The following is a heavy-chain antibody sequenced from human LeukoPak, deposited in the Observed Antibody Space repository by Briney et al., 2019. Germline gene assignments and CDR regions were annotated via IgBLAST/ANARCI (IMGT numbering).Heavy chain of an antibody. CDR2: ISNNVGST. CDR1: GFTFCNYA. V-gene: IGHV3-64D*09. J-gene: IGHJ4*02. Sequence: GGSLRLSCSASGFTFCNYAMHCVRQAPGKGLEYVSTISNNVGSTYYADSVKGRFTISRDNSKNTLYLQMRSLRIEDPAMYYCVKAALQYYYDTSGSFDYWGQGTLVTVSS. CDR3: VKAALQYYYDTSGSFDY. D-gene: IGHD3-22*01.